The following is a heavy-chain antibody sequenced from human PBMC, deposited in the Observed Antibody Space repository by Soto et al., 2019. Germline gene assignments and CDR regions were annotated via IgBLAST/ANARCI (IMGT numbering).Heavy chain of an antibody. CDR3: ATPIAAAGTPTYYFDH. CDR2: TSGSGGST. V-gene: IGHV3-23*01. D-gene: IGHD6-13*01. CDR1: GFTFSSYA. J-gene: IGHJ4*02. Sequence: GGSLRLSCAASGFTFSSYAMSWVRQAPGKGLEWVSATSGSGGSTYYADSVKGRFTISRDNSKNTLYLQMNSLRAEDTAVYYCATPIAAAGTPTYYFDHWGQGTLVTVSS.